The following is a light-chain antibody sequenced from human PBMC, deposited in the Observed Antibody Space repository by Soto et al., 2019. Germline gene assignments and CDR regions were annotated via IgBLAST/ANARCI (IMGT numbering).Light chain of an antibody. CDR1: QSISSY. Sequence: DIQMTQSPSALSASVVERVTITCRASQSISSYLNWYQQKPGKAPKLLIYAASSLQSGVPSRFSGSGSGTDFTLTISSLQPEDFATYYCQQSYSTPITFGQGTQLEIK. V-gene: IGKV1-39*01. J-gene: IGKJ5*01. CDR3: QQSYSTPIT. CDR2: AAS.